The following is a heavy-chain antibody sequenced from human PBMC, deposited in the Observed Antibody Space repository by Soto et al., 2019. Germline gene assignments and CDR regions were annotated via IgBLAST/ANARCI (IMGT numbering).Heavy chain of an antibody. CDR3: AREWSDARTREKCGLVDY. CDR1: GFTFSSYA. Sequence: EVQLLESGGGLVQPGGSLRLSCAASGFTFSSYAMAWVRQAPGKGLEWVSTIRASGTSTYYADSVEGRFSISRDNSKNTLYLQMNSLGAEDTAVYYCAREWSDARTREKCGLVDYWGQGALGTVSS. CDR2: IRASGTST. V-gene: IGHV3-23*01. J-gene: IGHJ4*02. D-gene: IGHD2-8*01.